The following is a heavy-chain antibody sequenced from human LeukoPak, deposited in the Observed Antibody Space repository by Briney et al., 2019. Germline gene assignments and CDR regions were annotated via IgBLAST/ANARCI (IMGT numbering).Heavy chain of an antibody. CDR1: GFTFRSFW. CDR2: IKQDGSEK. CDR3: TRVMVREWEPNISDS. V-gene: IGHV3-7*02. Sequence: PGGSLRLSCAASGFTFRSFWVTWVRQAPGKGLELVANIKQDGSEKFHVDSVKGRFTISRDNAKNSLYLQMSSLRAEDTALYYCTRVMVREWEPNISDSWGQGTLVTVSS. D-gene: IGHD1-26*01. J-gene: IGHJ4*02.